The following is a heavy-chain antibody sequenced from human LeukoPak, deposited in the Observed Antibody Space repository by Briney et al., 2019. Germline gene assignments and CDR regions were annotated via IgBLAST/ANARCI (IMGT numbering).Heavy chain of an antibody. Sequence: SQTLSLTCTVSGGSISSGGYYWSWIRQPPGKGLEWIGYIYHSGSTYYNPSLKSRVTISVDRSKNQFSLKLSSVTAADTAVYYCARVRGVYCSSTSCYIDYWGQGTLVTVSS. D-gene: IGHD2-2*02. CDR3: ARVRGVYCSSTSCYIDY. CDR1: GGSISSGGYY. V-gene: IGHV4-30-2*01. CDR2: IYHSGST. J-gene: IGHJ4*02.